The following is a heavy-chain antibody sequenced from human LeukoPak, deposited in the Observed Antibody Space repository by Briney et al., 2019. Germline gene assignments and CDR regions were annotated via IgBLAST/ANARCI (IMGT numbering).Heavy chain of an antibody. Sequence: GGSLRLSCAASGFTFSSYAMSWVRQAPGKGLEWVSSISDSGGTTYYADSAKGRFSISRDNSKNTLYLQMSSLRADDTAVYYCAKTAVTGKVAGSDCWGQGTLVTVSS. D-gene: IGHD6-19*01. CDR3: AKTAVTGKVAGSDC. V-gene: IGHV3-23*01. CDR1: GFTFSSYA. CDR2: ISDSGGTT. J-gene: IGHJ4*02.